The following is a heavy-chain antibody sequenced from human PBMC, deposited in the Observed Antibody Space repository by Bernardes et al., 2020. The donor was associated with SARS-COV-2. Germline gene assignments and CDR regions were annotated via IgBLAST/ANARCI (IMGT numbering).Heavy chain of an antibody. CDR1: GFTSSSYT. CDR3: ARVDFSNLYYFDY. J-gene: IGHJ4*02. Sequence: GGSLRLSCEAPGFTSSSYTMNWARQAPGKGLEWISPFSPSPSYISYSDSVRGRFTISRDNAKNSVSLQMNSLRAEDTAVYYCARVDFSNLYYFDYWGQGTPVTVSS. V-gene: IGHV3-21*06. D-gene: IGHD4-4*01. CDR2: FSPSPSYI.